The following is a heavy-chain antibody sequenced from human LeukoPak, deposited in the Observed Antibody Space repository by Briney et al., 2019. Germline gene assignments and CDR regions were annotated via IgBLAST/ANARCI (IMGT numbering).Heavy chain of an antibody. CDR2: ISGSGGST. D-gene: IGHD2-15*01. V-gene: IGHV3-23*01. J-gene: IGHJ4*02. CDR3: AKEIPPDIVVVVAATPIDY. Sequence: GGSLRLSCAASGFTFSSHAMSWVRQAPGKGLEWVSAISGSGGSTYYADSVKGRFTISRDNSKNTLYLQMNSLRAEDTAVYYCAKEIPPDIVVVVAATPIDYWGQGTLVTVSS. CDR1: GFTFSSHA.